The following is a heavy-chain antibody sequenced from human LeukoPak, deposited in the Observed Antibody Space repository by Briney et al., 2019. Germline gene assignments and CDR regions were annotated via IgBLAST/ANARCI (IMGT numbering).Heavy chain of an antibody. D-gene: IGHD3-22*01. CDR3: SRGDYYDSSGYYHYYYYYMDV. Sequence: GGSLRLSCAASGFTLSSYWMHWVRQAPGKGLVWVSRINTDESSTNYADSVKGRFTISRDNAKNTLYLQMNTLRAEDTAVYYCSRGDYYDSSGYYHYYYYYMDVWGKGTTVTISS. CDR1: GFTLSSYW. J-gene: IGHJ6*03. V-gene: IGHV3-74*01. CDR2: INTDESST.